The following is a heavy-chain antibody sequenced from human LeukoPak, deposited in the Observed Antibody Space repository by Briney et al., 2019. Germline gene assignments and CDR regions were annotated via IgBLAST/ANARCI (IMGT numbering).Heavy chain of an antibody. V-gene: IGHV3-23*01. J-gene: IGHJ4*02. Sequence: GGSLRLSCAASGFPFSAYAMSWVRQAPGKGLEWVSAISASGDTTYYADSVGGRFTISRDNSKNTLYLQMNSLRAGDTALYYCAKESLRGHSYGFENWGQGTLVTVSS. CDR3: AKESLRGHSYGFEN. CDR2: ISASGDTT. D-gene: IGHD5-18*01. CDR1: GFPFSAYA.